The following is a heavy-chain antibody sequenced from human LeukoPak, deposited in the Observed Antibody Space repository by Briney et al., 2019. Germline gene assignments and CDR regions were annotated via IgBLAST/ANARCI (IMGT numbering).Heavy chain of an antibody. D-gene: IGHD3-16*02. CDR2: INAGNGDT. V-gene: IGHV1-3*03. Sequence: ASVKVSCKTSGYSFSNYAMHWVRQAPGQRLEWMGWINAGNGDTKYSQEFQGRVTITRDTSASTAYMELSSLRSEDMAVYYCSTDAQYYDYVWGSYRFDYWGQGTLVTVSS. J-gene: IGHJ4*02. CDR1: GYSFSNYA. CDR3: STDAQYYDYVWGSYRFDY.